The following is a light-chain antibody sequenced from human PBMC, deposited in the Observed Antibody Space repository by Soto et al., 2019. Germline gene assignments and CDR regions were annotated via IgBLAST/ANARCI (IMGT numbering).Light chain of an antibody. CDR3: QQSYTTPFT. CDR1: QTIRSS. J-gene: IGKJ3*01. V-gene: IGKV1-39*01. Sequence: GDRVTITCRTSQTIRSSLNWYQQKPGKAPKLLIFTASSLQSGVPSRFSGSGSGTVFTLTISSLQPEDVATYYCQQSYTTPFTFGPGTKVDIK. CDR2: TAS.